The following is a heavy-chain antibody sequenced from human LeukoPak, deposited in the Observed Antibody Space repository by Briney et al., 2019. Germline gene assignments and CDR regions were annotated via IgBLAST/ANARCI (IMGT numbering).Heavy chain of an antibody. J-gene: IGHJ5*02. CDR3: ARVRDFSRSPFDWFDP. Sequence: GASVKDSCKASGYTFNGYYMHWVRQAPGQGLEWLGWINPDSGGTDSPQKFQGRVTMTRDASISTAYMELNNLTSDDTAVYYCARVRDFSRSPFDWFDPWGQGTLVTVSS. D-gene: IGHD6-6*01. CDR1: GYTFNGYY. CDR2: INPDSGGT. V-gene: IGHV1-2*02.